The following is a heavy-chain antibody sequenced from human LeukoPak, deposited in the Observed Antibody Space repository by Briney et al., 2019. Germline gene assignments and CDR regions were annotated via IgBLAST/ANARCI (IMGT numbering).Heavy chain of an antibody. V-gene: IGHV3-23*01. CDR2: ISGSGGST. Sequence: PGGSLRLSCAASGFTFSIYAMSWVRQAPGKGLEWVSTISGSGGSTYYADSVKGRFTISRDNSKNTLYLQMNSLRAEDTAVYYCAKDGSGSYSSFDYWGQGTLVTVSS. J-gene: IGHJ4*02. CDR3: AKDGSGSYSSFDY. CDR1: GFTFSIYA. D-gene: IGHD1-26*01.